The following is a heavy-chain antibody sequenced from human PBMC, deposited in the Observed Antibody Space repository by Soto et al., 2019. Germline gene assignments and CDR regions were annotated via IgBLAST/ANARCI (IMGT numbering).Heavy chain of an antibody. D-gene: IGHD2-8*01. CDR3: ATPRNGDAYRGLVV. CDR2: IGNDGSNE. V-gene: IGHV3-33*08. J-gene: IGHJ6*01. CDR1: GFTFSDYG. Sequence: QVQLVESGGGVVQPGRSLRLSCGASGFTFSDYGMHWVRQPPGKGLEWVAVIGNDGSNEEYAESVKGRFTLFRDNYKERLYLQMSSLRSEETGLYFCATPRNGDAYRGLVVWGLGTTVIVSS.